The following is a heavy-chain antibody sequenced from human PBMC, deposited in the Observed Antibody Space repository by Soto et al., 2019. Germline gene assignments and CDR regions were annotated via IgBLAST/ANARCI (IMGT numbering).Heavy chain of an antibody. CDR3: ARVLDTVVVITPGVDAFDI. CDR2: IIPIFGTA. Sequence: SVKVSCKASGGTFSSYAISWVRQAPGQGLEWMGGIIPIFGTANYAQKFQGRVTITADESTSTAYMELSNLRTEDTAVYFCARVLDTVVVITPGVDAFDIWGQGTMVTVSS. V-gene: IGHV1-69*13. D-gene: IGHD3-22*01. CDR1: GGTFSSYA. J-gene: IGHJ3*02.